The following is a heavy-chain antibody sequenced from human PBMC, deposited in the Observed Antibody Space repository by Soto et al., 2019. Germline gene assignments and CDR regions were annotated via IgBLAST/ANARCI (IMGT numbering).Heavy chain of an antibody. CDR2: IYYSGST. D-gene: IGHD4-17*01. J-gene: IGHJ5*02. Sequence: PSYSMSISRAVCGGCVSIYDWSVIRQPPGKGLEWIGYIYYSGSTNYNPSLKSRVTISVDTSKNQFSLKLSSVTAADTAVYYCARVEAYGQGWFDPWGQGTLVTVSS. CDR1: GGCVSIYD. V-gene: IGHV4-59*02. CDR3: ARVEAYGQGWFDP.